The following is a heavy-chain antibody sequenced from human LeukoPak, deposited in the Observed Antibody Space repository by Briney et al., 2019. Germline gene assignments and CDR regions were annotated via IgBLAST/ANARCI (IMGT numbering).Heavy chain of an antibody. J-gene: IGHJ4*02. CDR1: GFTFSSYW. CDR2: IKQDGRGQ. V-gene: IGHV3-7*01. D-gene: IGHD3-10*01. CDR3: ARRYGSGSYIH. Sequence: PGGSLRLSCAASGFTFSSYWMSWVRQAPGKGLEWVANIKQDGRGQYYVDSVKGRFTISRDNAKNSLYLQMNSPRAEDTAVYHCARRYGSGSYIHWGQGTLVTVSS.